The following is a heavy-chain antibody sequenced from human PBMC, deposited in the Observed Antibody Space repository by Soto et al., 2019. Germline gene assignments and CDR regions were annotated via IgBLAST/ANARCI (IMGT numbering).Heavy chain of an antibody. V-gene: IGHV3-30*18. CDR3: AKIVGATANFDY. J-gene: IGHJ4*02. D-gene: IGHD1-26*01. CDR1: GFTFSSYG. CDR2: ISYDGSNK. Sequence: GGSMRLSCTAAGFTFSSYGMHWVRKAPGKGLEWVAVISYDGSNKYYADSVKGRFTISRDNSKNTLYLQMNSLRAEDTAVYYCAKIVGATANFDYWGQGTLVTVSS.